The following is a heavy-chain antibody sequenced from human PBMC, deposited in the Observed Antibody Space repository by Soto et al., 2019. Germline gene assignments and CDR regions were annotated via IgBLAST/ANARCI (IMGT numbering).Heavy chain of an antibody. V-gene: IGHV1-18*01. CDR1: GYTFTSYG. CDR3: ARDCSGGSCYWGQRDY. D-gene: IGHD2-15*01. CDR2: ISAYNGNT. J-gene: IGHJ4*02. Sequence: QVQLVQSGAEVKKPGASVKVSCKASGYTFTSYGISWVRQAPGQGLEWMGWISAYNGNTNYAQKLQGRVTMTTDTSTSTAYMELRSMSSDDTAVYYCARDCSGGSCYWGQRDYWGQGTLVTVSS.